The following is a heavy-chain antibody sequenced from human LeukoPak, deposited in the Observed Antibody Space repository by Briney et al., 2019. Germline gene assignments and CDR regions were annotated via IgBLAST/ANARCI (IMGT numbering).Heavy chain of an antibody. J-gene: IGHJ4*02. V-gene: IGHV1-46*01. D-gene: IGHD2-15*01. CDR1: GYTFTSNH. CDR2: INPSGRST. CDR3: AKEQGQVPGPLVVAGTYYFDY. Sequence: ASVKVSCKASGYTFTSNHIHWVRQAPGQGLGWMGIINPSGRSTNYAHKFQGRVTMTSDTSTSTVYMELSSLRSEDTAVYYCAKEQGQVPGPLVVAGTYYFDYWGQGTLVTVSS.